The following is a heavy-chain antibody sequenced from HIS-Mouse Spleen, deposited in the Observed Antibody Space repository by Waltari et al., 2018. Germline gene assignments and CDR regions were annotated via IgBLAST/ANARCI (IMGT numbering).Heavy chain of an antibody. J-gene: IGHJ6*02. CDR1: GYTFTGYY. CDR2: INPNSGGT. V-gene: IGHV1-2*02. CDR3: ARDYYDSSGYTYYYGMDV. D-gene: IGHD3-22*01. Sequence: QVQLVQSGAEVKKPGASVKVSCKASGYTFTGYYMHWVRQAPGQGLEWMGWINPNSGGTNYAQKFQGRVTMTWDTSISTAYMELSRLRSDDTAVYYCARDYYDSSGYTYYYGMDVWGQGTTVTVSS.